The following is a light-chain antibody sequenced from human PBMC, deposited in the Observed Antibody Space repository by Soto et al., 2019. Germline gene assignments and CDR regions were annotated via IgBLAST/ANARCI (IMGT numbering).Light chain of an antibody. J-gene: IGKJ1*01. CDR2: DAS. CDR1: QDINRW. Sequence: DIQMTQSPPTLSASVGDRVTITCRASQDINRWLAWYQHKPGKAPKFLMYDASTLQSGVPSIFTGSASGTEFSITITSLQPEDFATYFCQQYHLDQTFDQGTRVEMK. V-gene: IGKV1-5*01. CDR3: QQYHLDQT.